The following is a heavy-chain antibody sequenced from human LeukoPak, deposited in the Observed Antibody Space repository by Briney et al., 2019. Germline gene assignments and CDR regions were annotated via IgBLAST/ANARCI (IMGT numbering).Heavy chain of an antibody. Sequence: PSETLSLTCGVSGDSSTSCLYYWSWIRQPAGKGLEWIGRIYSGGRTNYNPSLKSRVTISVDTSRNQFSLKVSSVTAADTAVYYCAREGSIYYDDSSGYLGYWGQGTLVTVSS. J-gene: IGHJ4*02. CDR1: GDSSTSCLYY. CDR2: IYSGGRT. V-gene: IGHV4-61*02. CDR3: AREGSIYYDDSSGYLGY. D-gene: IGHD3-22*01.